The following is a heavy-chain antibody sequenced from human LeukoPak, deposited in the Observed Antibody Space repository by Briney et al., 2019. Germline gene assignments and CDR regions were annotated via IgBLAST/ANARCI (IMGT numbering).Heavy chain of an antibody. V-gene: IGHV1-69*04. CDR3: ARDQKVGATPYFGMDV. D-gene: IGHD1-26*01. CDR1: GGTFSSYA. Sequence: SVKVSCKASGGTFSSYAINWVRQAPGQGPEWMGRIIPMRDIANYAQKFQGRVTITADKLTSTVFMDLSSLRSEDTAVYYCARDQKVGATPYFGMDVWGQGTTVIVSS. CDR2: IIPMRDIA. J-gene: IGHJ6*02.